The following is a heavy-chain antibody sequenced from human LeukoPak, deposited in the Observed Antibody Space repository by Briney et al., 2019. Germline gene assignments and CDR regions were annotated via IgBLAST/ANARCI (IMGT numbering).Heavy chain of an antibody. Sequence: SETLSLTCTVSGGSISSYYWSWIRQPPGEGLEWIGYIYTSGSTNYNPSLKSRVTISVDTSKNQFSLKLSSVTAADTAVYYCARSIAAAGNPFFDYWGQGTLVTVSS. CDR3: ARSIAAAGNPFFDY. J-gene: IGHJ4*02. CDR1: GGSISSYY. D-gene: IGHD6-13*01. CDR2: IYTSGST. V-gene: IGHV4-4*09.